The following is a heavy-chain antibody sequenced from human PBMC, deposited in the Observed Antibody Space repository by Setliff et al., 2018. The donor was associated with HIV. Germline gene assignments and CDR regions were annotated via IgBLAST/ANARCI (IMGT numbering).Heavy chain of an antibody. CDR3: ASRWPAMREFDY. D-gene: IGHD2-2*01. CDR2: INHSGST. Sequence: KTSETLSLTCAVYGGSFSNYYWSWIRQPPGKGLEWIGEINHSGSTNYNPSLKSRVSISVDTSKKQFSLKVTSVTAADTAVYYCASRWPAMREFDYWGQGTLVTVSS. CDR1: GGSFSNYY. J-gene: IGHJ4*02. V-gene: IGHV4-34*01.